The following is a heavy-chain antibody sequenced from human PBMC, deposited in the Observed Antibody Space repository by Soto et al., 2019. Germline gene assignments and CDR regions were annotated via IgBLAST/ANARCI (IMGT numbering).Heavy chain of an antibody. CDR1: GGSISSGGYS. Sequence: SETLSLTCAVSGGSISSGGYSWSWIRQPPGKGLEWIGYIYHSGSTYYNPSLKSRVTISVDRSKNQFSLKLSSVTAADTAVYYCARGYSNYWFDPRGQGTLGTVSS. CDR3: ARGYSNYWFDP. V-gene: IGHV4-30-2*01. J-gene: IGHJ5*02. D-gene: IGHD4-4*01. CDR2: IYHSGST.